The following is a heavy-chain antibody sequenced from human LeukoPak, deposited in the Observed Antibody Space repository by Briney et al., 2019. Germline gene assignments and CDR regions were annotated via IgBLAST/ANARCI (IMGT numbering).Heavy chain of an antibody. CDR2: IYTSGST. CDR1: GGSISSGSYY. CDR3: ARGIKRTYCSSTSCEPHFDY. V-gene: IGHV4-61*02. D-gene: IGHD2-2*01. J-gene: IGHJ4*02. Sequence: SQTLSLTCTVSGGSISSGSYYWSWIRQPAGKGLEWIGRIYTSGSTNYNPSLKSRVTISVDTSKNQFSLKLSSVTAADTAVYYCARGIKRTYCSSTSCEPHFDYWGQGTLVTVSS.